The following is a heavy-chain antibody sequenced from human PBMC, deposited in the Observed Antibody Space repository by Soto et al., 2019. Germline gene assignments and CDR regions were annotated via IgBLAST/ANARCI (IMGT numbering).Heavy chain of an antibody. J-gene: IGHJ4*02. CDR2: IYHSGST. V-gene: IGHV4-30-2*01. CDR3: ARATTTVTTFDY. Sequence: SETLSLTCAVSGGSISSGGYSWSWIRQPPGKGLECIGYIYHSGSTYYNPSLKSRVTMSVDRSKNQFSLKLSSVTAADTAVYYCARATTTVTTFDYWGQGTLVTVSS. D-gene: IGHD4-17*01. CDR1: GGSISSGGYS.